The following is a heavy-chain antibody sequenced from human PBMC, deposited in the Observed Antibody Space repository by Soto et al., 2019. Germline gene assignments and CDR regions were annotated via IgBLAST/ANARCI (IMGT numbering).Heavy chain of an antibody. Sequence: EVQLVESGGGLVKPGGSLRLSCAASGFTFSSYSMNWVRQAPGKGLEWVSSISSSSSYIYYADSVKGRLTISRDNAKNSLYLQMNSRRAEEAAVEYCGGGVRGGDVWGQGTTVTVSS. D-gene: IGHD1-1*01. CDR2: ISSSSSYI. J-gene: IGHJ6*02. CDR1: GFTFSSYS. V-gene: IGHV3-21*01. CDR3: GGGVRGGDV.